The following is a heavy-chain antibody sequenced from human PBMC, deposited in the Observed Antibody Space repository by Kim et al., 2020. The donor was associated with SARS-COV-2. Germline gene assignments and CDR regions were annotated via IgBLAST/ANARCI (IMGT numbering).Heavy chain of an antibody. CDR2: ISWDGGST. D-gene: IGHD2-15*01. CDR1: GFTFDDYT. J-gene: IGHJ4*02. Sequence: GGSLRLSCAASGFTFDDYTMHWVRQAPGKGLEWVSLISWDGGSTYYADSVKGRFTISRDNSKNSLYLQMNSLRTEDTALYYCAKDMGYCSGGSCYYFDYWGQGTLVTVSS. V-gene: IGHV3-43*01. CDR3: AKDMGYCSGGSCYYFDY.